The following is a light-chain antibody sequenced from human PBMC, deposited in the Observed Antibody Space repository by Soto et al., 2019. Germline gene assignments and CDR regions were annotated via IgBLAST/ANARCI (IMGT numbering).Light chain of an antibody. CDR3: QHYGRSAIFT. CDR2: DVS. CDR1: QSISAW. V-gene: IGKV1-5*01. J-gene: IGKJ3*01. Sequence: DIQMTQSPSTLSASVGDRVTITCRASQSISAWLAWYQQKPGKAPNLLIYDVSTLDSGVPSRFSGSASGTEFTLTISSLEPEDFAVYYCQHYGRSAIFTLGPGTTVDIK.